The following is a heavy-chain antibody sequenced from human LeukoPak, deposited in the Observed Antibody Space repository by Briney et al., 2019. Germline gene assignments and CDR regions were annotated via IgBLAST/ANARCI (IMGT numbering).Heavy chain of an antibody. CDR3: ATTRGSSPNFDY. J-gene: IGHJ4*02. Sequence: PSETLSLPFAVSGYSISSGYYWGWLRQPPGKGLEWIGSIYHSGSGSTYYNPYLKSQVTISVDTSKNQFSLKLSSVTAADTAVYYCATTRGSSPNFDYWGQGTLVTVSS. V-gene: IGHV4-38-2*01. CDR1: GYSISSGYY. D-gene: IGHD1-26*01. CDR2: IYHSGSGST.